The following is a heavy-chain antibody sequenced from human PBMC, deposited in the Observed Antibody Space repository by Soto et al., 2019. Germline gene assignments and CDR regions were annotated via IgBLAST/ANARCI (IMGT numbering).Heavy chain of an antibody. CDR2: IYYSGNT. V-gene: IGHV4-38-2*01. Sequence: SETVSLTCAVSDYSITNGYYWGWIRQPPGQGLEWIGSIYYSGNTYYNPSLKSRLTISVDTSKNHFSLKLNSVTAADTAVYYCARQGHRSGLNWFDSWGQGTLVTVSS. D-gene: IGHD3-10*01. CDR3: ARQGHRSGLNWFDS. CDR1: DYSITNGYY. J-gene: IGHJ5*01.